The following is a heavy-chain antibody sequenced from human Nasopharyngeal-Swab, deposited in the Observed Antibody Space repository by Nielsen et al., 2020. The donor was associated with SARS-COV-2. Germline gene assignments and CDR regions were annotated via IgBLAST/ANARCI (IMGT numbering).Heavy chain of an antibody. V-gene: IGHV3-21*01. Sequence: GGSLRLSCAASGFTFSSYSTNWVRQAPGKGLEWVSSISSSSSYIYYADSVKGRFTISRDNAKNSLYLQMNSLRAEDTAVYYCARASGDYEVYFDYWGQGTLVTVSS. J-gene: IGHJ4*02. CDR2: ISSSSSYI. D-gene: IGHD4-17*01. CDR3: ARASGDYEVYFDY. CDR1: GFTFSSYS.